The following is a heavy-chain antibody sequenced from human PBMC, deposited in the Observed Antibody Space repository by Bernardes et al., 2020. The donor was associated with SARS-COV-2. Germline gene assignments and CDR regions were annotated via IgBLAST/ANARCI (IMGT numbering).Heavy chain of an antibody. J-gene: IGHJ4*02. CDR3: ARDDCSSTSCYAESGFDY. CDR1: GFTFSSYW. CDR2: INSDGSST. Sequence: GGSLRLSCAASGFTFSSYWMHWVRQAPGKGLVWVSRINSDGSSTSYADSVKGRFTISRDNAKNTLYLQMNSLRAEDTAVYYCARDDCSSTSCYAESGFDYWGQGTLVTVSS. V-gene: IGHV3-74*01. D-gene: IGHD2-2*01.